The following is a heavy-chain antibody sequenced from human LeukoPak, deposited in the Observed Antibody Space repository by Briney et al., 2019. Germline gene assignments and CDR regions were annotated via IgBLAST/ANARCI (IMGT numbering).Heavy chain of an antibody. CDR3: ARDCIAAPPGTAKDY. J-gene: IGHJ4*02. Sequence: GGSLRLSCAASGFTFSSYGMHWVRQAPGKGLEWVAVIWYDGSNKYYADSVKGRFTISRDNSKNTLYLQMNSLRAEDTAVYYCARDCIAAPPGTAKDYWGQGTLVTVSS. V-gene: IGHV3-33*01. CDR2: IWYDGSNK. CDR1: GFTFSSYG. D-gene: IGHD6-6*01.